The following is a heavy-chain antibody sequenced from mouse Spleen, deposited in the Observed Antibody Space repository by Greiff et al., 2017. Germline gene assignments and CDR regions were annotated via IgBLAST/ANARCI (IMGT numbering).Heavy chain of an antibody. D-gene: IGHD2-4*01. CDR1: GFTFSSYA. V-gene: IGHV5-9-1*01. CDR3: ARHVDYDAWFAY. CDR2: ISSGGSYT. J-gene: IGHJ3*01. Sequence: EVMLVESGGGLVKPGGSLKLSCAASGFTFSSYAMSWVRQTPEKRLEWVATISSGGSYTYYPDSVKGRFTISRDNAKNTLYLQMSSLRSEDTAMYYCARHVDYDAWFAYWGQGTLVTVSA.